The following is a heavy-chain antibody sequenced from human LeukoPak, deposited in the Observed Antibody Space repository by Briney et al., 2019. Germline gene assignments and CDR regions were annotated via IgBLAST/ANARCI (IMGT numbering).Heavy chain of an antibody. J-gene: IGHJ4*02. CDR3: ASRPPSETYYAVFDY. V-gene: IGHV3-23*01. Sequence: GGSLRLSCAASGFTFSSYSMNWVRQTPGKGLEWVSGITGSGGSTYHAESVKGRFIISRDNSKNTLYLQMNNLRAEDTAVYYCASRPPSETYYAVFDYWGQGTLVTVSS. CDR2: ITGSGGST. D-gene: IGHD3-3*01. CDR1: GFTFSSYS.